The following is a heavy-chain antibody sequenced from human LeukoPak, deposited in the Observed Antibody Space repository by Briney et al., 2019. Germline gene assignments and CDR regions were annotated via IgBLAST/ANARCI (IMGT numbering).Heavy chain of an antibody. CDR3: AREWGGTGYCSGGSCPNWFDP. J-gene: IGHJ5*02. CDR1: GGSISSGDYY. V-gene: IGHV4-61*02. D-gene: IGHD2-15*01. Sequence: PSETLSLTCTVSGGSISSGDYYWSWIRQPAGKGLEWIGRIYTSGSTNYNPSLKSRVTISVDTSKNQFSLKLSSVTAADTAVYYCAREWGGTGYCSGGSCPNWFDPWGQGTLVTVSS. CDR2: IYTSGST.